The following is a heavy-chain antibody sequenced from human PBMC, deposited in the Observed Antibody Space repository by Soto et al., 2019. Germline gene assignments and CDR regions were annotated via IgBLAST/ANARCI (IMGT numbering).Heavy chain of an antibody. CDR2: INHSGST. CDR3: ARGRPPSSSIAARRSTRFDY. CDR1: GGSFSGYY. Sequence: ETLSLTCAVYGGSFSGYYWSWIRQPPGKGLEWIGEINHSGSTNYNPSLKSRVTISVDTSKNQFSLKLSSVTAADTAVYYCARGRPPSSSIAARRSTRFDYWGQGTLVTVSS. J-gene: IGHJ4*02. V-gene: IGHV4-34*01. D-gene: IGHD6-6*01.